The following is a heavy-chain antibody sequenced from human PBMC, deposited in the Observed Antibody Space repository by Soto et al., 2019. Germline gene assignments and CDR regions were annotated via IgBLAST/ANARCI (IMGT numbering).Heavy chain of an antibody. CDR3: AKSTGGTANGLDV. J-gene: IGHJ6*04. CDR1: GFSFDDYA. V-gene: IGHV3-9*01. CDR2: ISWKSSSI. D-gene: IGHD2-8*02. Sequence: VQLVESGGGLVQPGRSLRLSCVASGFSFDDYAMHWVRQAPGKGLEWVSGISWKSSSIGYADSVKGRFTISIDKAKKSLHLQMNSLRVDDTALYYCAKSTGGTANGLDVWGKGTTVTVSS.